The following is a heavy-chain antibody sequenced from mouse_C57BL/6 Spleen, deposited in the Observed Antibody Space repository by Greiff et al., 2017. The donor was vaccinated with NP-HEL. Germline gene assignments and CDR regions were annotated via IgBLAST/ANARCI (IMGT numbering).Heavy chain of an antibody. CDR1: GYTFTSSW. CDR3: ARGATYAMDY. V-gene: IGHV1-52*01. J-gene: IGHJ4*01. CDR2: IDPSDSET. Sequence: QVQLQQSGAELVRPGSSVKLSCKASGYTFTSSWMHWVKQRPIQGLEWIGNIDPSDSETHYNQKFKDKATLTVDKSSSTAYMQLSSLTSEDSAVYYGARGATYAMDYWGQGTSVTVSA.